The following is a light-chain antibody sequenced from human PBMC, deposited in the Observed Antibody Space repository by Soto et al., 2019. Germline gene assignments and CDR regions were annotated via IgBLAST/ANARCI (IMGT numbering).Light chain of an antibody. CDR3: QSYNDWPFS. CDR2: GAS. Sequence: EIVMTQSPAALSVSPGERVTLSCRASESLSTYLAWYQHKPGQAPRLLICGASTKATGIPARFSGSGSATEFTLTISSLQSEDFAVYYCQSYNDWPFSFGQGTKVEIK. J-gene: IGKJ2*01. V-gene: IGKV3-15*01. CDR1: ESLSTY.